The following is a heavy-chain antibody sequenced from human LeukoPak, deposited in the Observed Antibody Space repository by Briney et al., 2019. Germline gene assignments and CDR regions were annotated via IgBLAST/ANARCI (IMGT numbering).Heavy chain of an antibody. D-gene: IGHD1-26*01. V-gene: IGHV3-64*01. CDR1: GFTFSSYA. J-gene: IGHJ4*02. Sequence: GGSLRLSCAASGFTFSSYAMHWVRQTPGKGLEYVSAISSNGGRTYYANSVKGRFTISRDNSKNTLYLQMGSLRAEDMAVYYCARVEGATHYWGQGTLVTVSS. CDR3: ARVEGATHY. CDR2: ISSNGGRT.